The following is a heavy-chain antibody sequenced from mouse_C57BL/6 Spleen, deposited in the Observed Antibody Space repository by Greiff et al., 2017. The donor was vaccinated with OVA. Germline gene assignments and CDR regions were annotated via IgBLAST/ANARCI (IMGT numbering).Heavy chain of an antibody. CDR2: ISDGGSYT. CDR1: GFTFSSYA. V-gene: IGHV5-4*01. CDR3: ARGDDGYPAWFAY. J-gene: IGHJ3*01. Sequence: EVQLVESGGGLVKPGGSLKLSCAASGFTFSSYAMSWVRQTPEKRLEWVATISDGGSYTYYPDNVKGRFTNSRDNAKNNLYLQMSHLKSEDTAMYYCARGDDGYPAWFAYWGQGTLVTVSA. D-gene: IGHD2-3*01.